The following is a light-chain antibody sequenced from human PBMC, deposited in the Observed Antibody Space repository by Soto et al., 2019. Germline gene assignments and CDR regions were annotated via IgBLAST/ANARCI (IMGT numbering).Light chain of an antibody. J-gene: IGKJ2*01. CDR3: QQYYSTPRYT. Sequence: DIVMTQSPDSLAVSLGERATINCKSSQSVLYSSNNKNYLAWYQQKPGQPTKLLIYWASTRESGVPDRFSGSGSGTDFTLTISSLQAEDVAVYYCQQYYSTPRYTFGQGSKREIK. V-gene: IGKV4-1*01. CDR2: WAS. CDR1: QSVLYSSNNKNY.